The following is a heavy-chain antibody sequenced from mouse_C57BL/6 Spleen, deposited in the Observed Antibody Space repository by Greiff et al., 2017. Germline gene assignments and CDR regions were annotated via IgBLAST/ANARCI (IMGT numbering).Heavy chain of an antibody. CDR1: GYTFTDYE. CDR3: TRGPWFAY. V-gene: IGHV1-15*01. Sequence: VQLQQSGAELVRPGASVTLSCKASGYTFTDYEMHWVKQTPVHGLEWIGAIDPETGGTAYNQKFKGKAILTADKSSSTAYMELRSLTSEDSAVYYCTRGPWFAYWGQGTLVTGSA. J-gene: IGHJ3*01. CDR2: IDPETGGT.